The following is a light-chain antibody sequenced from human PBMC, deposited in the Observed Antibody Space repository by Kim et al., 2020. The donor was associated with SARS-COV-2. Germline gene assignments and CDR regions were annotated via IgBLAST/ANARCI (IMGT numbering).Light chain of an antibody. CDR2: QDN. V-gene: IGLV3-1*01. CDR1: KLGDRY. J-gene: IGLJ3*02. Sequence: SYELTQPPSVSVSAGQTASITCSGDKLGDRYVCWYQQKPGQSPVLVIYQDNRRPSGLPERFSGSVSGNTATLTVSGAQATDEADYSCQTWDSSSVMFGGG. CDR3: QTWDSSSVM.